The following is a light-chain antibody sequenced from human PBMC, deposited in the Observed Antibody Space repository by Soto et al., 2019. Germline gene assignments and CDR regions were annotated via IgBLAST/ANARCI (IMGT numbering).Light chain of an antibody. CDR2: DVS. Sequence: QSALTQPASVSGSPGQSVTISCTGTSSDVGTYDYVSWYQHHPGKAPKLILYDVSNRPSGVSNRFSGSKSGNTASPTISGLQAEDDDDYYCGSYATSSTDVFGSGTKLTVL. CDR3: GSYATSSTDV. V-gene: IGLV2-14*03. CDR1: SSDVGTYDY. J-gene: IGLJ1*01.